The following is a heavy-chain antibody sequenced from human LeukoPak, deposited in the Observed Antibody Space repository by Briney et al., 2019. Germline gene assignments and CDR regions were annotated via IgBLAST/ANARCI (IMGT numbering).Heavy chain of an antibody. V-gene: IGHV4-39*01. J-gene: IGHJ3*02. CDR1: GGSISSSSYY. CDR3: ARQGVWASYRPTDAFDI. D-gene: IGHD3-16*02. Sequence: SETLSLTCTVSGGSISSSSYYWGWIHQPPGKGLEWIGSIYYSGSTYYNPSLKSRVTISVDTSKNQFSLKLSSVTAADTAVYYCARQGVWASYRPTDAFDIWGQGTMVTVSS. CDR2: IYYSGST.